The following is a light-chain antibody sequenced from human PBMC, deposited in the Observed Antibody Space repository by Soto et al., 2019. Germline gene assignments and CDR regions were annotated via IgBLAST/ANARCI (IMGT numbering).Light chain of an antibody. CDR2: LNSDGSH. CDR3: QTWGSGIVV. J-gene: IGLJ2*01. V-gene: IGLV4-69*01. Sequence: PVLTQSPSASASLGASVKLTCTLSSGHSNYAIAWHQQQSEKGPRYLMKLNSDGSHSKGDGIPDRFSGSSSGAERYLTIAILQSEDEADYYCQTWGSGIVVFGGGTKLTVL. CDR1: SGHSNYA.